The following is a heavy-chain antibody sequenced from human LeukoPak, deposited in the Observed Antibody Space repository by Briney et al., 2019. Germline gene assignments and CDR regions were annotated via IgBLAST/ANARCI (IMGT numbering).Heavy chain of an antibody. D-gene: IGHD6-19*01. CDR3: ARDDIAVAGRIDY. V-gene: IGHV4-39*02. CDR1: GGSISSSSYY. J-gene: IGHJ4*02. CDR2: IYYSGST. Sequence: SETLSLTCTVSGGSISSSSYYWGWIRQPPGKGLEWIGSIYYSGSTYYNPSLKSRVTISVDTSKNQFSLKLSSVTAADTAVYYCARDDIAVAGRIDYWGQGTLVTVSS.